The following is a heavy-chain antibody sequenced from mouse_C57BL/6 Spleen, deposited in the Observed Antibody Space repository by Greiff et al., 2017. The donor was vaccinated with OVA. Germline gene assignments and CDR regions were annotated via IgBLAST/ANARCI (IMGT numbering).Heavy chain of an antibody. D-gene: IGHD1-1*01. CDR1: GYAFSSYW. V-gene: IGHV1-80*01. CDR2: IYPGDGDT. CDR3: ARWNTTVGGMDY. Sequence: QVQLQQSGAELVKPGASVKISCKASGYAFSSYWMNWVKQRPGKGLEWIGQIYPGDGDTNYNGKFKGKATLTADKSSSTAYMQLSSLTSEDSAVYFCARWNTTVGGMDYWGQGTSVTVSS. J-gene: IGHJ4*01.